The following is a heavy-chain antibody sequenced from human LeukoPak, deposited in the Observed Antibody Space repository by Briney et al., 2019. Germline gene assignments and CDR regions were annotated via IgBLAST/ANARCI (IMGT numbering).Heavy chain of an antibody. J-gene: IGHJ6*02. Sequence: GASVKVSCKAPGYTFTGYYMHWVRQAPGQGLEWMGWINPNSGGTNYAQKFQGRVTMTRDTSISTAYMELSRLRSDDTAVYYCARDRDYGDYSHVMDVWGQGTTVTVSS. V-gene: IGHV1-2*02. D-gene: IGHD4-17*01. CDR2: INPNSGGT. CDR1: GYTFTGYY. CDR3: ARDRDYGDYSHVMDV.